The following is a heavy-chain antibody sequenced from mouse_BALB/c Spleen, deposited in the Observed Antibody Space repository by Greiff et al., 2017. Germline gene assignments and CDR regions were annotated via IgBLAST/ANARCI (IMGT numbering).Heavy chain of an antibody. CDR1: GYNFTSYW. CDR2: IYPGSGST. Sequence: VKLQQPGAELVKPGTSVKLSCKASGYNFTSYWINWVKLRPGQGLEWIGDIYPGSGSTNYNEKFKSKATLTVDTSSSTAYMQLSSLASEDSALYYCARERRVYYAMDYWGQGTSVTVSS. CDR3: ARERRVYYAMDY. D-gene: IGHD2-12*01. J-gene: IGHJ4*01. V-gene: IGHV1-55*01.